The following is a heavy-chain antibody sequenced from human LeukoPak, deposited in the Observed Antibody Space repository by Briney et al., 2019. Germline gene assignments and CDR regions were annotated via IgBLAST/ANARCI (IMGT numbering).Heavy chain of an antibody. Sequence: GASVKVSCKASGGTFSSYAISWVRQAPGQGLEWMGWISAYNGNTNYAQKLQGRVTMTTDTSTSTAYMELRSLRSDDTAVYYCARDEGDEAAAENWFDPWGQGTLVTVSS. CDR3: ARDEGDEAAAENWFDP. CDR1: GGTFSSYA. J-gene: IGHJ5*02. CDR2: ISAYNGNT. V-gene: IGHV1-18*01. D-gene: IGHD6-13*01.